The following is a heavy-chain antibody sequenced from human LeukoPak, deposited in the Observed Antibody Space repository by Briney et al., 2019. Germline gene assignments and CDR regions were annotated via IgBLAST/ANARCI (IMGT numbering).Heavy chain of an antibody. CDR3: ATKKTPLYCGGDCYSGLGWFDP. Sequence: GASVKVSCKASGYTFTGYHIHWVRQAPGQGLEWMGWINPKDGGTRFAQKFQGRVTMTRDTSISTAYMELSSLRSDDTAVYYCATKKTPLYCGGDCYSGLGWFDPWGQGTLITVSS. CDR1: GYTFTGYH. J-gene: IGHJ5*02. CDR2: INPKDGGT. D-gene: IGHD2-21*02. V-gene: IGHV1-2*02.